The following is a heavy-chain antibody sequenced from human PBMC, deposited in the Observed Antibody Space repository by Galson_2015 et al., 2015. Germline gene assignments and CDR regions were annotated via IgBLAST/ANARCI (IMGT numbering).Heavy chain of an antibody. D-gene: IGHD3-9*01. CDR1: GFTFSSYW. CDR3: ARSSYDILTGPRRYYYYYTDV. CDR2: IKQDGSEK. J-gene: IGHJ6*03. Sequence: SLRLSCAASGFTFSSYWMSWVRQAPGKGLEWVANIKQDGSEKYYVDSVKGRFTISRDNAKNSLYLQMNSLRAEDTAVYYCARSSYDILTGPRRYYYYYTDVWGKGTTVTVSS. V-gene: IGHV3-7*01.